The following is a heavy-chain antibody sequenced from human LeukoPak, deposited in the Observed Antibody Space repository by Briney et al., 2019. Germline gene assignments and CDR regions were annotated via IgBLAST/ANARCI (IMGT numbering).Heavy chain of an antibody. CDR1: GFTFSSYS. Sequence: PGGSLRLSCAASGFTFSSYSMNWVRQAPGKGLEWVSSISSSSSYIYYADSVKGRFTISRDNAKNSLYLQMNSLRAEDTAVYYCARGSSGWYLLFDYWGQGTLVTVSS. CDR2: ISSSSSYI. J-gene: IGHJ4*02. D-gene: IGHD6-19*01. CDR3: ARGSSGWYLLFDY. V-gene: IGHV3-21*01.